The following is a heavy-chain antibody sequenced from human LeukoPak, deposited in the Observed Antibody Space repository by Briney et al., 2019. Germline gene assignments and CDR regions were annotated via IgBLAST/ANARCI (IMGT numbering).Heavy chain of an antibody. V-gene: IGHV3-7*01. J-gene: IGHJ4*02. CDR3: RRGGATSSLCWFF. D-gene: IGHD6-13*01. CDR2: INKDGSEQ. CDR1: GFTFSSHR. Sequence: GGSLRLSCAASGFTFSSHRMNWVRRAPGKGPEWVSSINKDGSEQCYVDSVKGRFTISRDNAKNSLSLQVSSLRAEDTAVYYCRRGGATSSLCWFFWGQGTLVTVSS.